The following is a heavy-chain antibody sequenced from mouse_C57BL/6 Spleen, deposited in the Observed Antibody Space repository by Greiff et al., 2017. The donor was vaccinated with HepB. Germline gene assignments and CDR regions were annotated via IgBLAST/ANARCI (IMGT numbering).Heavy chain of an antibody. J-gene: IGHJ4*01. CDR3: ARGVANAMDY. CDR1: GYAFSSYW. V-gene: IGHV1-80*01. D-gene: IGHD1-1*01. CDR2: IYPGDGDT. Sequence: VMLVESGAELVKPGASVKISCKASGYAFSSYWMNWVKQRPGKGLEWIGQIYPGDGDTNYNGKFKGKATLTADKSSSTAYMQLSSLTSEDSAVYFCARGVANAMDYWGQGTSVTVSS.